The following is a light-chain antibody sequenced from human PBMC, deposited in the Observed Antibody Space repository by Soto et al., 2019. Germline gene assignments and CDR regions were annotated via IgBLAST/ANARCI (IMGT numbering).Light chain of an antibody. CDR3: QQYGSSPRA. J-gene: IGKJ3*01. CDR2: GAS. CDR1: QSVSSSY. V-gene: IGKV3-20*01. Sequence: EIVLTQSPGTLSLSPGERATLSCRASQSVSSSYLAWYQQKPGQAPRLLIYGASSRATGIPDRFSGSGSGKDSTLTISRLEPEDFAVYYCQQYGSSPRAFGPGTKVDIK.